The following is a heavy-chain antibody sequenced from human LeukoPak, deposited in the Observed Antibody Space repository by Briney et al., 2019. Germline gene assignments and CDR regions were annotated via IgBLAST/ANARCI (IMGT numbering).Heavy chain of an antibody. CDR3: TRSTGWYNYFDY. D-gene: IGHD6-19*01. CDR2: ISWNSGSI. Sequence: PGGSLRLSCAASGFTFDDYAMHWVRHAPGKGLEWVSGISWNSGSIDYADSVKGRFTISRDNAKNSLYLQMNSLRAEDMAFYYCTRSTGWYNYFDYWGQGTLVTVSS. J-gene: IGHJ4*02. V-gene: IGHV3-9*03. CDR1: GFTFDDYA.